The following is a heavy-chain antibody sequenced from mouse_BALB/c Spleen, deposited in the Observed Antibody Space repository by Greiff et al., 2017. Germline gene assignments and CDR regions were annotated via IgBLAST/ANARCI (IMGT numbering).Heavy chain of an antibody. V-gene: IGHV1-7*01. Sequence: QVQLQQSGAELAKPGASVKMSCKASGYTFTSYWMHWVKQRPGQGLEWIGYINPSTGYTEYNQKFKDKATLTADKSSSTAYMRLSSLTSEDSAVYYCATGTNYFDYWGQGTTLTVSS. CDR3: ATGTNYFDY. D-gene: IGHD4-1*01. CDR1: GYTFTSYW. J-gene: IGHJ2*01. CDR2: INPSTGYT.